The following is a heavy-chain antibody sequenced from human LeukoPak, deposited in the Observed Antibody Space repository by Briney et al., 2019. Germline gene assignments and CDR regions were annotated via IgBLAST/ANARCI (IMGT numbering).Heavy chain of an antibody. D-gene: IGHD6-19*01. CDR1: GYTFTSYG. CDR3: ARSVYTIIAVAEGATNWFDP. Sequence: ASVKVSCKASGYTFTSYGISWVRQAPGQGLEGMGWISAYNGNTNYAQKLQGRVTMTTDTSTSTVYMEVSSLRSEDTAVYYCARSVYTIIAVAEGATNWFDPWGQGTLVTVSS. V-gene: IGHV1-18*01. CDR2: ISAYNGNT. J-gene: IGHJ5*02.